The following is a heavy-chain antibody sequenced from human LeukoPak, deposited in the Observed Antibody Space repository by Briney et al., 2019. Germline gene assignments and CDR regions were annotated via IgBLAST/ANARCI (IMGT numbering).Heavy chain of an antibody. Sequence: GGSLRLSCAASGFTFSNSGMHWVSQAPGKGMEWVAIIWYDGSNKYYADSVKGRFTISRDNSKSTLYLQMDSLRAEDTAVYYCARHQDSSGWYGSDNWGQGTLVTVSS. CDR2: IWYDGSNK. V-gene: IGHV3-33*01. CDR3: ARHQDSSGWYGSDN. D-gene: IGHD6-19*01. J-gene: IGHJ4*02. CDR1: GFTFSNSG.